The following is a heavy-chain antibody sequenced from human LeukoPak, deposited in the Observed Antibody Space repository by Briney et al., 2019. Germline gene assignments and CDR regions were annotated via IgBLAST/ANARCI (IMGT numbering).Heavy chain of an antibody. J-gene: IGHJ3*02. D-gene: IGHD6-19*01. CDR2: IIPIFGTA. CDR3: ARAVAGFRNAFDI. V-gene: IGHV1-69*05. CDR1: GGTFSSYA. Sequence: GASVKVSCKASGGTFSSYAISWVRQAPGQGLEWMGRIIPIFGTANYAQKFQGRVTITTDESTSTAYMELSSLRSEDTAVYYCARAVAGFRNAFDIWGQGTMVTVSS.